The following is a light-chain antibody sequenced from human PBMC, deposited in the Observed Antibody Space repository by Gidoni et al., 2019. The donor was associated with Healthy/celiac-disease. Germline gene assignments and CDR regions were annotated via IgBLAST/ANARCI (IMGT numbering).Light chain of an antibody. J-gene: IGLJ2*01. CDR3: QAWDSSNVV. CDR2: QVS. CDR1: KLGDKY. V-gene: IGLV3-1*01. Sequence: SYELTQPPSVSASPGQTASITCSGDKLGDKYACWYQQKPGQSPVLVIYQVSKRPSGIPERFSGSNSGNTATLTISGTQAMDEADYYCQAWDSSNVVFGGGTKLTVL.